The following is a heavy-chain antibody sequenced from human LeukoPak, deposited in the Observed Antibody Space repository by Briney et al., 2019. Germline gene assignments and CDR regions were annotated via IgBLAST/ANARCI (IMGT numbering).Heavy chain of an antibody. D-gene: IGHD3-16*01. CDR1: GFIFSTNS. CDR2: ISSSSSTI. V-gene: IGHV3-48*04. CDR3: ARGGGFDY. Sequence: GGSLRLSCAASGFIFSTNSMNWVRQAPGKGLEGVSYISSSSSTIYYAVYVTGRFTISRDNAKNSLYLQMNSLRAEDTAVYYCARGGGFDYWGQGILVTVSS. J-gene: IGHJ4*02.